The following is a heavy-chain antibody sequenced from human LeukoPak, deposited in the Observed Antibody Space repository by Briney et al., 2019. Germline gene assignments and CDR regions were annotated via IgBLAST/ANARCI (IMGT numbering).Heavy chain of an antibody. J-gene: IGHJ4*02. V-gene: IGHV3-30*03. CDR1: GFTFSSYG. CDR3: ARIAAAGTTHDY. Sequence: GRSLRLSCEASGFTFSSYGMHWVRQAPGKGLEWVAVISYDGSNKYYADSVKGRFTISRDNSKNTLYLQMNSLRAEDTAVYYCARIAAAGTTHDYWGQGTLVTVSS. D-gene: IGHD6-13*01. CDR2: ISYDGSNK.